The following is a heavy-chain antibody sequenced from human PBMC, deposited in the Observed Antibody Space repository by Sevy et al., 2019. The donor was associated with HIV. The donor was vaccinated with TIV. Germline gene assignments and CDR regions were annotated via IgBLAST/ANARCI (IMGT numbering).Heavy chain of an antibody. J-gene: IGHJ4*02. CDR1: GLALSYAW. V-gene: IGHV3-15*07. CDR3: TARNFDF. Sequence: GGSLRLSCAASGLALSYAWMNWVGQAPGKGLEWVGHIKSESDGGTTDFATPVKGRFIISRDDSKNTLYLQMNSLKTGDTALYYCTARNFDFWGRGTLVTVSS. CDR2: IKSESDGGTT.